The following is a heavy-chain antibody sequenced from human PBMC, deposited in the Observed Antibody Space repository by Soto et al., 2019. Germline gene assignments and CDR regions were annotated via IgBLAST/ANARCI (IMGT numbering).Heavy chain of an antibody. CDR1: GFTFSSYS. Sequence: GGSLRLSCAASGFTFSSYSMNWVRQAPGKGLEWVSSISSSSSYIYYADSVKGRFTISRDNAKNSLYLQMNSLRAEDTAVYYCARDRGIAVADVWGQGTTVTVSS. D-gene: IGHD6-19*01. V-gene: IGHV3-21*01. J-gene: IGHJ6*02. CDR3: ARDRGIAVADV. CDR2: ISSSSSYI.